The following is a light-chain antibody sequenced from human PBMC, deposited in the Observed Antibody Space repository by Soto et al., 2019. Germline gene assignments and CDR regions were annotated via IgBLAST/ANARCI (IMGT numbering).Light chain of an antibody. CDR1: QSIGKH. Sequence: QMTQSASSLSASVGDIVTITCRASQSIGKHLNWYQQKPGKAPKFLIYAASNLQSGVPSRFSGSGSGTDFTLTVNSLQPEDFATYYCQHGYTSVITFGQGTRLEVK. CDR2: AAS. CDR3: QHGYTSVIT. V-gene: IGKV1-39*01. J-gene: IGKJ5*01.